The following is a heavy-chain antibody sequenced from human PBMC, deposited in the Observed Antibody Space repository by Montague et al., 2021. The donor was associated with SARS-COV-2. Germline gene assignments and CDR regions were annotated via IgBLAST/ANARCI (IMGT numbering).Heavy chain of an antibody. Sequence: PALVKPTQTLTLTCTFSGFSLNTSGEGVGWVRQPPGKALEWLALIYWDDDNRYSPSLKSRSTISKDTTKNEVVLTVANMDPVDTATYYCARYGDYGSWFDPWGQGTLVTVSS. D-gene: IGHD4-17*01. J-gene: IGHJ5*02. V-gene: IGHV2-5*02. CDR3: ARYGDYGSWFDP. CDR1: GFSLNTSGEG. CDR2: IYWDDDN.